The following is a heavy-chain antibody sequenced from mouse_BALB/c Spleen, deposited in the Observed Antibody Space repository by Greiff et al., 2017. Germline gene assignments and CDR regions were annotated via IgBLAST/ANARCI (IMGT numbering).Heavy chain of an antibody. CDR1: GFTFSSYI. CDR3: ARHVRAMDY. V-gene: IGHV5-12-2*01. CDR2: ISNGGGST. J-gene: IGHJ4*01. D-gene: IGHD2-14*01. Sequence: DVHLVESGGGLVKPGGSLKLSCAASGFTFSSYIMSWVRQTPEKRLEWVAYISNGGGSTYYPDTVKGRFTISRDNAKNTLYLQMSSLKSEDTAMYYCARHVRAMDYWGQGTSVTVSS.